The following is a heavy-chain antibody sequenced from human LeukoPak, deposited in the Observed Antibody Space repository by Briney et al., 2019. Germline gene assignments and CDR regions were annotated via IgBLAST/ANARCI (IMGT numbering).Heavy chain of an antibody. CDR1: GFTFSSFA. D-gene: IGHD1-26*01. J-gene: IGHJ3*02. CDR3: ARWEDAFDI. CDR2: ISYDGTFK. V-gene: IGHV3-30*14. Sequence: PGGSLRLSCAASGFTFSSFAMHWVRQSPGKGLDWVAVISYDGTFKYYADSVKGRFTISRDNSKNTLYLQMNSLRAEDTAVYYCARWEDAFDIWGQGTMVIVSS.